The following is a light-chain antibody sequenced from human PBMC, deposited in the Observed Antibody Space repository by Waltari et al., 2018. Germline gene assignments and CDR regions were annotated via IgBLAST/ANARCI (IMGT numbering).Light chain of an antibody. CDR2: GAS. CDR1: QSVGSD. J-gene: IGKJ2*01. V-gene: IGKV3-15*01. Sequence: EIVMTQYPATLSVSPGERATLSCRASQSVGSDLAWYQQKPGQAPSLLIYGASTRVTGVPARFSGSGSGTEFTLTISSLQSEDFAVYYCQQYNKWPPYTFGQGTKLEIK. CDR3: QQYNKWPPYT.